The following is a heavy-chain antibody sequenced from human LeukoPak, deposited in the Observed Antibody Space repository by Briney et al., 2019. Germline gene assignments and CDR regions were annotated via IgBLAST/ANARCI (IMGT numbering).Heavy chain of an antibody. Sequence: GGSLRLSCAASGFTFSSYAMSWVRQTPGKGLEWVSAISTSGGTTYYADSVKGRFTISRDNSKNTLYLQMNSVRAEDTAIYYCAKDKYDWKYYDYWGQGTLVTVSS. D-gene: IGHD1-20*01. CDR3: AKDKYDWKYYDY. J-gene: IGHJ4*02. CDR2: ISTSGGTT. CDR1: GFTFSSYA. V-gene: IGHV3-23*01.